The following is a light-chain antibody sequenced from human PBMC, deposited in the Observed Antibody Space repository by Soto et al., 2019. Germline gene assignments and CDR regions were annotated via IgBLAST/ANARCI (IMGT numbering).Light chain of an antibody. CDR2: FIS. CDR1: QSITSNY. V-gene: IGKV3-20*01. Sequence: EIVLTQSPGTLSLSPGDRATLSCRASQSITSNYLGWYQQKPVQAPRLLIYFISSRATDVPDRFSGSGSGTDFTLTINRLEPEDFAVYYCQQYGSSPLTWTFGQGTKVDI. CDR3: QQYGSSPLTWT. J-gene: IGKJ1*01.